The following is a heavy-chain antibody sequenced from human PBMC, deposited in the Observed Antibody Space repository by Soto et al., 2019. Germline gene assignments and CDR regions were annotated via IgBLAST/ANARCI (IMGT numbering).Heavy chain of an antibody. Sequence: GSLRLSCAASGFTFSNAWMSWVRQAPGKGLEWVGRIKSKTDGGTTDYAAPVKGRFTISRDDSKNTLYLQMNSLKTEDTAVYYCTTANSSGYYYMSWFDPWGQGTLVTVSS. CDR2: IKSKTDGGTT. J-gene: IGHJ5*02. CDR3: TTANSSGYYYMSWFDP. D-gene: IGHD3-22*01. CDR1: GFTFSNAW. V-gene: IGHV3-15*01.